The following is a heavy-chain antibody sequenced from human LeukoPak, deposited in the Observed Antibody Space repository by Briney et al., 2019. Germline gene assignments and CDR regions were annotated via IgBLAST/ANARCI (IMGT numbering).Heavy chain of an antibody. D-gene: IGHD6-19*01. J-gene: IGHJ2*01. CDR2: IYYSGSA. Sequence: SETLSLTCTVSGGSISSSSYYWGWIRQPPGKGLEWIGSIYYSGSAYYNPSLKSRVTISVDTSKNQFSLKLSSVTAADTAVYYCARDLQQWLVFSRAYFDLWGRGTLVTVSS. V-gene: IGHV4-39*07. CDR1: GGSISSSSYY. CDR3: ARDLQQWLVFSRAYFDL.